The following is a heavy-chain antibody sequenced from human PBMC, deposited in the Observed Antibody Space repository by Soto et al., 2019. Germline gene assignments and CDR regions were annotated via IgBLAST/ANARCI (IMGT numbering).Heavy chain of an antibody. CDR1: GGSISSSSYY. CDR2: IYYSGST. CDR3: ARPIAEAGKGWFDP. V-gene: IGHV4-39*01. J-gene: IGHJ5*02. Sequence: QLQLQESGPGLVKPSETLSLTCTVSGGSISSSSYYWGWIRQPPGKGLEWIGSIYYSGSTYYNPCLKSRVSIAVDTYNHRFSLKLSSVTAADTAVYYCARPIAEAGKGWFDPWGQGTLVTVSS. D-gene: IGHD6-13*01.